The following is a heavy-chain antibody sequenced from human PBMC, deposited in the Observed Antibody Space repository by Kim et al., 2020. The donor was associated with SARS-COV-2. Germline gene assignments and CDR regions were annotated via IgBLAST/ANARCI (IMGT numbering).Heavy chain of an antibody. V-gene: IGHV3-30*18. Sequence: GGSLRLSCAASGFTFSSYGMHWVRQAPGKGLEWVAVISYDGSNKYYADSVKGRFTISRDNSKNTLYLQMNSLRAEDTAVYYCAKEFGGYDYYYYYYMDVWGKGTTATVSS. D-gene: IGHD5-12*01. CDR2: ISYDGSNK. CDR1: GFTFSSYG. CDR3: AKEFGGYDYYYYYYMDV. J-gene: IGHJ6*03.